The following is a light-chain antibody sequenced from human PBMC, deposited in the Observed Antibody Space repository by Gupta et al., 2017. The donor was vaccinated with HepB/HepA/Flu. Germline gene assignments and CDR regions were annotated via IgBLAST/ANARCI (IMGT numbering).Light chain of an antibody. CDR2: DGS. J-gene: IGKJ4*01. CDR3: QQYKHWPPLT. Sequence: EVVMTQSPATLSVSPGERATLSCRASQSVSSNLAWYQQKPGQAPRLLIDDGSTRATSIPDRFSGSGSGAEFTLTISSLQSEDVAVYYCQQYKHWPPLTFGGGTKVEIK. CDR1: QSVSSN. V-gene: IGKV3-15*01.